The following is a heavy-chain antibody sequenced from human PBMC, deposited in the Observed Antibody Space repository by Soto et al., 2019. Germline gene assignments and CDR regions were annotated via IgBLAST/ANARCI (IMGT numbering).Heavy chain of an antibody. J-gene: IGHJ3*02. CDR1: GLTFSSYA. V-gene: IGHV3-30-3*01. CDR2: ISYDGSNK. CDR3: ARVSLGYEAFDI. Sequence: GGSLRLSCAASGLTFSSYAMHWVRQAPGKGLEWVAVISYDGSNKYYADSVKGRFTISRDNSKNTLYLQMNSLRAEDTAVYYCARVSLGYEAFDIWGQGTMVTVSS. D-gene: IGHD5-12*01.